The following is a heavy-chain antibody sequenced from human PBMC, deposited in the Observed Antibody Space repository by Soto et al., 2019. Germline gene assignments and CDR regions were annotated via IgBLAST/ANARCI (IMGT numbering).Heavy chain of an antibody. CDR2: IIPIFGTA. CDR1: GGTFSSYA. D-gene: IGHD5-18*01. V-gene: IGHV1-69*01. CDR3: ATQDRGYSYGFHYYYGMDV. J-gene: IGHJ6*02. Sequence: QVQLVQSGAEVKKPGSSVKVSCKASGGTFSSYAISWVRQAPGQGLEWMGGIIPIFGTANYAQKFQGRVTITADESTSTAYMELSSLRSEDTAVYYCATQDRGYSYGFHYYYGMDVWGQGTTVTVSS.